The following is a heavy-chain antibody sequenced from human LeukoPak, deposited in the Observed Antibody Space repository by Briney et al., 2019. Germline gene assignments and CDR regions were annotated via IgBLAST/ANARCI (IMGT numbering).Heavy chain of an antibody. Sequence: ASVKVSCKASGYTFTNYAMNWVRQAPGQGLEWMGWINTNTGNPTYAQGFTGRFVFSLDTSVSTAYLQISSLKAEDTAVYYCTREGIAVAGTRGLAKFDFWGQGTLVTVSS. V-gene: IGHV7-4-1*02. CDR2: INTNTGNP. CDR3: TREGIAVAGTRGLAKFDF. D-gene: IGHD6-19*01. CDR1: GYTFTNYA. J-gene: IGHJ4*02.